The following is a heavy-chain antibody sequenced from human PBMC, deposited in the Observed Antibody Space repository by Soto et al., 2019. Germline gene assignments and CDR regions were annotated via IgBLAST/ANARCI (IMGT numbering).Heavy chain of an antibody. CDR2: ISYDGSNK. J-gene: IGHJ4*02. CDR3: AKDPLGY. Sequence: QVQLVESGGGVVQPGRSLRLSCAASGFTFSSYGMHWVRQAPGKGLEWVAVISYDGSNKYYADSVKGRFTISRDNSKNTLYLQMNSLRAEDTAVYYCAKDPLGYWAQGTLVTVSS. D-gene: IGHD3-16*01. CDR1: GFTFSSYG. V-gene: IGHV3-30*18.